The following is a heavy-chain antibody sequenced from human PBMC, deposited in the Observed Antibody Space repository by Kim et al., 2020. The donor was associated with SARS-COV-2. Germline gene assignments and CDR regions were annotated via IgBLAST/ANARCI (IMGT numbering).Heavy chain of an antibody. CDR2: INPNSGGT. CDR3: ARGDIYDYDYFDY. CDR1: GYTFTGYY. V-gene: IGHV1-2*04. Sequence: ASVKVSCKASGYTFTGYYMHWVRQAPGQGLEWMGWINPNSGGTNYAQKFQGWVTMTRHTSISTAYMELSRLRSDDTAVYYCARGDIYDYDYFDYWGQGTLVTVSS. J-gene: IGHJ4*02. D-gene: IGHD5-12*01.